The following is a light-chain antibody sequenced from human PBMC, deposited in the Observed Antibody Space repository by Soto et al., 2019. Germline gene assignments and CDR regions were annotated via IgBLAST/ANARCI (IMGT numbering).Light chain of an antibody. J-gene: IGLJ1*01. CDR3: SSYTSSSTLYV. CDR1: RGDVGGYNY. Sequence: QSALTQPASVSGSHGQSLTISCTGTRGDVGGYNYVSWYQQHPGKAPQLVIYEVSNRPSGVSNRFSGSKSGNTASLTTSGLXAEDEADYYCSSYTSSSTLYVFGTGTKVTVL. CDR2: EVS. V-gene: IGLV2-14*01.